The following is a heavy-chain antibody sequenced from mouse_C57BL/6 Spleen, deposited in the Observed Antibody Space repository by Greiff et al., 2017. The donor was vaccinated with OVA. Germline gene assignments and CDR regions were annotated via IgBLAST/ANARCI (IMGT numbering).Heavy chain of an antibody. CDR3: ARSRIYYDYGGYYFDY. CDR2: IYPRDGST. CDR1: GYTFTDHT. V-gene: IGHV1-78*01. J-gene: IGHJ2*01. Sequence: VHLVESDAELVKPGASVKISCKVSGYTFTDHTIHWMKQRPEQGLEWIGYIYPRDGSTKYNEKFKGKATLTADKSSSTAYMQLNSLTSEDSAVYFCARSRIYYDYGGYYFDYWGQGTTLTVSS. D-gene: IGHD2-4*01.